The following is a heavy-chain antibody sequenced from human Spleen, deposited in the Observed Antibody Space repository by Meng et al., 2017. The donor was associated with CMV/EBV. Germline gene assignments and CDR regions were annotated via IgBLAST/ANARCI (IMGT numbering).Heavy chain of an antibody. D-gene: IGHD6-6*01. J-gene: IGHJ6*02. CDR2: IYYSGST. V-gene: IGHV4-59*01. CDR1: GGSISSYY. CDR3: ARVAARTYYYGMDV. Sequence: SETLSLTCTVSGGSISSYYWSWIRQPPGKGLEWNGYIYYSGSTNYNPSLKSRVTISVDTSKNQFSLKLSSVTAADTAVYYCARVAARTYYYGMDVWGQGTTVTVSS.